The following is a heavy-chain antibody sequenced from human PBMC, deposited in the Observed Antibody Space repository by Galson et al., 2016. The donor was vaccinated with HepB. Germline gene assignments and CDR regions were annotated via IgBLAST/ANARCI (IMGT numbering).Heavy chain of an antibody. D-gene: IGHD1-26*01. CDR3: ARSGHQVLVRAFDL. CDR2: ISPFNGNT. J-gene: IGHJ3*01. Sequence: SVKVSCKASNYSFVTYGISWVRQAPGQGLEWMGWISPFNGNTNYAQKVQDRVTMTTDTSTNTAYMELRSLRSDDTAIYYCARSGHQVLVRAFDLWGRGTSVTVSS. V-gene: IGHV1-18*01. CDR1: NYSFVTYG.